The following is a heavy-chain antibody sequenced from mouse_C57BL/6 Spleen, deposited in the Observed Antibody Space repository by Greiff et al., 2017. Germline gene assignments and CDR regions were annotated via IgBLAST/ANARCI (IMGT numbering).Heavy chain of an antibody. V-gene: IGHV5-17*01. CDR3: ATMVTTGYYFDY. D-gene: IGHD2-2*01. Sequence: EVQGVESGGGLVKPGGSLKLSCAASGFTFSDYGMHWVRQAPEKGLEWVAYISSGSSTIYYADTVKGRFTISRDNAKNTLFLQMTSLRSENTAMYYCATMVTTGYYFDYWGQGTTLTVSS. CDR1: GFTFSDYG. CDR2: ISSGSSTI. J-gene: IGHJ2*01.